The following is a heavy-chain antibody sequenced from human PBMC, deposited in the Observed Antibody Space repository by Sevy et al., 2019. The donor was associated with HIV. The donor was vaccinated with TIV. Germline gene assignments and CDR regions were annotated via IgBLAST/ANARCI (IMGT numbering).Heavy chain of an antibody. J-gene: IGHJ4*02. CDR1: GFAFSDYG. CDR2: IWYDGNNQ. Sequence: GGSLRLSCVASGFAFSDYGMHWVRQAPGKGLEWVAAIWYDGNNQHYADSVRGRFTISRDNSKNTLYLQLSSLRAEDTAVYYCARDPRIFGDYLLTYFDYWGQGVLVTVSS. D-gene: IGHD4-17*01. V-gene: IGHV3-33*01. CDR3: ARDPRIFGDYLLTYFDY.